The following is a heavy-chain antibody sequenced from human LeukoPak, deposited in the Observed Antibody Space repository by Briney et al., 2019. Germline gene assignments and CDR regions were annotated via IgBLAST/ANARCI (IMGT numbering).Heavy chain of an antibody. CDR1: GFTFSSYE. Sequence: GGSLRLSCAASGFTFSSYEMNWVRQAPGKGLEWVSYISSSGNTIYYADSVKGRFTISRDNAKNSLYLQMNSLRAEDTAIYYCARVRVATDYGVDVWGQGTTVTVSS. CDR2: ISSSGNTI. CDR3: ARVRVATDYGVDV. J-gene: IGHJ6*02. V-gene: IGHV3-48*03. D-gene: IGHD5-12*01.